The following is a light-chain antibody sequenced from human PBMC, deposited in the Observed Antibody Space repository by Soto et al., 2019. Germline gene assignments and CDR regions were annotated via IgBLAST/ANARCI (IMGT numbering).Light chain of an antibody. Sequence: DIVMIQSPLSLPVTPGEPASISCRSSQSLLHGNGYNYLDWYLQKPGQSPQLLIYLGSYRASGVPDRFSGSGSGTDFTLNVSRVEAEDVGVYYCMQALQTRTFGQGTKVEIK. CDR2: LGS. CDR1: QSLLHGNGYNY. J-gene: IGKJ1*01. V-gene: IGKV2-28*01. CDR3: MQALQTRT.